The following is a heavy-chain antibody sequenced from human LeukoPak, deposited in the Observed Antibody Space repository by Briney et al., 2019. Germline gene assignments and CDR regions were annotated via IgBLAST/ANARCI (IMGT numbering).Heavy chain of an antibody. J-gene: IGHJ4*02. CDR1: GYPFTDHY. CDR2: VDPEDGET. CDR3: ATVPSGH. V-gene: IGHV1-69-2*01. Sequence: ASVKVSCKASGYPFTDHYMHWVQQAPGKGLEWMGRVDPEDGETSYAEKFQGRVTITADTSSDTAHMKLSSLRSEDTAVYFCATVPSGHWGQGTLLTVSS. D-gene: IGHD3-10*01.